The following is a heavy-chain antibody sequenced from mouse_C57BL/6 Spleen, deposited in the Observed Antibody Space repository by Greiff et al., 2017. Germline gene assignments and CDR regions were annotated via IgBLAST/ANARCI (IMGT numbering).Heavy chain of an antibody. CDR1: GFTFSDYY. J-gene: IGHJ1*03. CDR3: ARDHDGYYDWYFDV. CDR2: INYDGSST. V-gene: IGHV5-16*01. Sequence: EVKLMESEGGLVQPGSSMKLSCTASGFTFSDYYMAWVRQVPEKGLEWVANINYDGSSTYYLDSLKSRVIISRDNAKNILYLQMSSLKSEDTATYDCARDHDGYYDWYFDVWGTGTTVTVAS. D-gene: IGHD2-3*01.